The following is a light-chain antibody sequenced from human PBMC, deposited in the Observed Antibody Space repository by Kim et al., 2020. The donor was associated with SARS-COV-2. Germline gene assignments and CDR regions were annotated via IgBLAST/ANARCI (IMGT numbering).Light chain of an antibody. J-gene: IGKJ5*01. CDR3: QQYHLWPIT. CDR1: QSVSSN. CDR2: DAS. Sequence: VSPGERATRPCRASQSVSSNLAWYQQNPGQAPRLLISDASTRATGIPARFSGSGSGTEFTLTISSLQSEDFAVYYCQQYHLWPITFGQGTRLEIK. V-gene: IGKV3-15*01.